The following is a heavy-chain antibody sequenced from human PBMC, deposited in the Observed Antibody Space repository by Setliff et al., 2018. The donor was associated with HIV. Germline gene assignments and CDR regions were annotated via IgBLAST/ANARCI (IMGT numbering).Heavy chain of an antibody. V-gene: IGHV4-39*07. CDR1: GGSISTSSYY. Sequence: PSETLSLTCNVSGGSISTSSYYWGWIRQPPGKGLEWIGSFHYSASTSYNPSLRSRVTISVDTSKNQLSLKLRSVTAADTAVYYCARDPGGLYCRSTSCQGGCFDPWGQG. J-gene: IGHJ5*02. CDR3: ARDPGGLYCRSTSCQGGCFDP. D-gene: IGHD2-2*01. CDR2: FHYSAST.